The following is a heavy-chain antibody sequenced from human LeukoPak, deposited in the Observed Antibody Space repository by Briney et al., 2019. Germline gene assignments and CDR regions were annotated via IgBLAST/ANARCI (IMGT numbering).Heavy chain of an antibody. CDR1: GGTFSSYA. CDR3: ARDSGYDSDAFYI. CDR2: IIPMLGIA. D-gene: IGHD5-12*01. V-gene: IGHV1-69*04. Sequence: SVKVSCKASGGTFSSYAISWVRQAPGQGLEWMGRIIPMLGIANYAQRFQGRVTITADKFTSTAYMEMSSLKSEDTAVYYCARDSGYDSDAFYIWGQGTMVTVSS. J-gene: IGHJ3*02.